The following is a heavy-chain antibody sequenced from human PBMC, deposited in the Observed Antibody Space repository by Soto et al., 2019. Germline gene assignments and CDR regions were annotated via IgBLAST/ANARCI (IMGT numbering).Heavy chain of an antibody. CDR2: MYLGDSVT. J-gene: IGHJ5*02. D-gene: IGHD6-19*01. CDR3: AKDNLAPYSKGWAIRFDP. V-gene: IGHV5-51*01. Sequence: GEPLKIRWNGIACSNTNYWIXRVRQMPWNGLEWMGIMYLGDSVTRYGPCFQGQVTISRDNFKSTLYLQMNSLRAEDTAVYYCAKDNLAPYSKGWAIRFDPWGQGTLVTVS. CDR1: ACSNTNYW.